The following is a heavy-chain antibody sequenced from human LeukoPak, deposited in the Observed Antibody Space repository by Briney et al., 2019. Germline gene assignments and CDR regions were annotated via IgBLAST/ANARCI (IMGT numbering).Heavy chain of an antibody. Sequence: SETLSLTCTVSGGSISSSSYYWGWIRQPPGKGLEWIGSIYYSGSTYYNPSLKSRVTISVDTSKNQFSLKLSSVTAADTAVYYCARGQRYCSGGSCYSIPDYWGQGTLVTVSS. CDR2: IYYSGST. CDR1: GGSISSSSYY. V-gene: IGHV4-39*07. J-gene: IGHJ4*02. D-gene: IGHD2-15*01. CDR3: ARGQRYCSGGSCYSIPDY.